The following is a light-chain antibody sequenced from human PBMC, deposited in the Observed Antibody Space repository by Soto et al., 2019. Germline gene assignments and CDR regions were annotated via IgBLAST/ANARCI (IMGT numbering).Light chain of an antibody. CDR2: DAS. CDR3: QQRGSWPPSIT. J-gene: IGKJ5*01. Sequence: EVVLTQSPSTLSLSPVDRSTRSFSAGQSVSHALAWYQQKPGQAPRLLIHDASSRATGIPARFSGSGSETDFTLTISSLEPEDFAVYYCQQRGSWPPSITFGQGTRLEIK. V-gene: IGKV3-11*01. CDR1: QSVSHA.